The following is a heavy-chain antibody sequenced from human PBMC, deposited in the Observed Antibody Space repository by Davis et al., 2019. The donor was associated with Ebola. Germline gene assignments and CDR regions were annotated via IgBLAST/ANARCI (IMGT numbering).Heavy chain of an antibody. CDR3: ARDPLMGYCSSTSCYLGWFDP. J-gene: IGHJ5*02. V-gene: IGHV1-18*04. CDR2: ITAHNGKT. Sequence: ASVKVSCKAFGYTFTSYSISWVRQAPGQGLEWMGWITAHNGKTNYAQKVQGRVTMTTDTSTSTAYLDLRSLKSDDTAVYYCARDPLMGYCSSTSCYLGWFDPWGQGTLVSVSS. CDR1: GYTFTSYS. D-gene: IGHD2-2*01.